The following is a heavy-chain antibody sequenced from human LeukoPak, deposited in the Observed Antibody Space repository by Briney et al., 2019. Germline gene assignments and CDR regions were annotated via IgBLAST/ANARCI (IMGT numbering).Heavy chain of an antibody. Sequence: PSETLSLTCTVSGYSISSGNYWDWIRPPPGKGLEWIGSIYHSGSTYYNPSLKSRVTISVDTSKNQFSLKLSSVTAADTAVYYCARDHPAGYSYGSWFDPWGQGTLVTVSS. D-gene: IGHD5-18*01. CDR3: ARDHPAGYSYGSWFDP. J-gene: IGHJ5*02. CDR2: IYHSGST. CDR1: GYSISSGNY. V-gene: IGHV4-38-2*02.